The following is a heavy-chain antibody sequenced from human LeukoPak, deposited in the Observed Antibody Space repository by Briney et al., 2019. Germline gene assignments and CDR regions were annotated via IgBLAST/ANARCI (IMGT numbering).Heavy chain of an antibody. CDR1: GFTFSSYA. J-gene: IGHJ4*02. CDR2: ISYDGSNK. V-gene: IGHV3-30-3*01. CDR3: ARDSPRLSY. Sequence: GGSLRLSCAASGFTFSSYAMHWVRQAPGKGLEWVAVISYDGSNKYYADSVKGRFTISRDNSKNTLYLQMNNLRVEDTAVYYCARDSPRLSYWGQGTLVTVSS.